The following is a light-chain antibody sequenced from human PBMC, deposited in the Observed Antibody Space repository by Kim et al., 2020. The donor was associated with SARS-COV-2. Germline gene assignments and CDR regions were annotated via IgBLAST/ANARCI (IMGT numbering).Light chain of an antibody. CDR1: RSNIGAGYD. V-gene: IGLV1-40*01. Sequence: QSVLTQPPSVSGAPGQRVTISCTGSRSNIGAGYDVYWYQQLPGTAPKLLIYGNNNRPSVVPDRFSGSKSGTLASLAITGLQAGDEADYYCQSYDNRLSAYWVFGGGTHLTVL. J-gene: IGLJ3*02. CDR3: QSYDNRLSAYWV. CDR2: GNN.